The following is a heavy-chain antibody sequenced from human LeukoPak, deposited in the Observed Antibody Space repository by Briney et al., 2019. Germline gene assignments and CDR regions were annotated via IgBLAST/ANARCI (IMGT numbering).Heavy chain of an antibody. D-gene: IGHD5-18*01. V-gene: IGHV3-33*01. J-gene: IGHJ4*02. Sequence: GGSLRLSCAASGFTFSSYGMHWVRQALSKGLEWVAVIWYDGSNKYYADSVKGRFTISRDNSKNTLYLQMNSLRAEDTAVYYCARVGGYSYGTIDYWGQGTLVTVSS. CDR1: GFTFSSYG. CDR3: ARVGGYSYGTIDY. CDR2: IWYDGSNK.